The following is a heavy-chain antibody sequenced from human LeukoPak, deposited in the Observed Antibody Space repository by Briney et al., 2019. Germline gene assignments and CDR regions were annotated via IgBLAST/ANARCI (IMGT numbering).Heavy chain of an antibody. CDR2: IYHSGST. V-gene: IGHV4-38-2*02. D-gene: IGHD3-3*02. J-gene: IGHJ4*02. Sequence: SETLSLTCTVSAYSISSGFYWGWIRQPPGKGLEWIGSIYHSGSTYYNPSLKSRVTISVDTSKNQFSLKLSSVTAADTAVYYCARLRRSRLAEFDYWGQGTLVTVSS. CDR3: ARLRRSRLAEFDY. CDR1: AYSISSGFY.